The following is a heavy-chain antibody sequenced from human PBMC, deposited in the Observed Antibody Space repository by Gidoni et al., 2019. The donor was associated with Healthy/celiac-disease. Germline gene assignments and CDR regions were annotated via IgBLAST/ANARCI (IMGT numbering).Heavy chain of an antibody. J-gene: IGHJ4*02. CDR1: GFTFSSYA. D-gene: IGHD2-2*01. V-gene: IGHV3-64D*08. Sequence: EVQLVESGGGLVQPGGSLRLSCSASGFTFSSYAMHLVRQAPGKGLEYVSAISSNGGSTYYADSVKGRFTISRDNSKNTLYLQMSSLRAEDTAVYYCVKDELAYCSSTSCQSSSYFDYWGQGTLVTVSS. CDR2: ISSNGGST. CDR3: VKDELAYCSSTSCQSSSYFDY.